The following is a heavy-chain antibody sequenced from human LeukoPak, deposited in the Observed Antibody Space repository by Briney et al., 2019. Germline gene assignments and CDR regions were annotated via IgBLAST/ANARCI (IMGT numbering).Heavy chain of an antibody. CDR3: ARVGGIVGAPDAFDI. D-gene: IGHD1-26*01. V-gene: IGHV1-2*02. CDR2: INPNSGGT. J-gene: IGHJ3*02. Sequence: ASVKVSCKASGYTFTGYYMHWVRQAPGQGLEWMGWINPNSGGTNYAQKFQGRVTMTRDTSISTAYMELSRLRSDDTAVYYCARVGGIVGAPDAFDIWGQGTMVTVSS. CDR1: GYTFTGYY.